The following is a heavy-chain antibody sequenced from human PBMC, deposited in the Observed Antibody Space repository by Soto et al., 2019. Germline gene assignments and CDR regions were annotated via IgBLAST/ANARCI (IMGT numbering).Heavy chain of an antibody. J-gene: IGHJ4*02. V-gene: IGHV3-64D*06. CDR2: ISDNGGTT. CDR1: GFTFRTYA. CDR3: VINYFDY. Sequence: PGGSLRLSCSTSGFTFRTYAMHWVRQTPGKGLRHVSSISDNGGTTYYADSVKGRFTISRDNSKNTLFLQMSSLGADDTAIYYCVINYFDYWGQGTLVTVSS.